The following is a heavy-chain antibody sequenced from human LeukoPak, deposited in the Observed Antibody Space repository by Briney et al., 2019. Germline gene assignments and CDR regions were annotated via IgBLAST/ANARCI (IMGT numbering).Heavy chain of an antibody. J-gene: IGHJ4*02. D-gene: IGHD3-22*01. CDR3: ARTTPSSGYYFDY. CDR1: GFTFSRYA. V-gene: IGHV3-30-3*01. CDR2: ISYDGSNK. Sequence: PGGSLRLSCAASGFTFSRYAMHWVRQAPGKGLEWVAVISYDGSNKYYADSVKGRFTISRDNSKNTLSLQMNSLRVEDTAVYYCARTTPSSGYYFDYWGQGTLVTVSS.